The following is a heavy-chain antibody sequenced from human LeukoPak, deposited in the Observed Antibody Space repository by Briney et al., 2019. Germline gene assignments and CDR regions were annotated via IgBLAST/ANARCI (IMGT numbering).Heavy chain of an antibody. J-gene: IGHJ3*02. CDR1: GFTFSSYG. V-gene: IGHV3-30*18. D-gene: IGHD3-16*01. CDR2: ISYDGSNK. Sequence: GGSLRLSCAASGFTFSSYGMHWVRQAPGKGLEWVAVISYDGSNKYYADSVKGRFTISRDNSKNTLYLQMNSLRAEDTAVYYCAKDPMITFGGGPLDAFDIWGQGTMVTVSS. CDR3: AKDPMITFGGGPLDAFDI.